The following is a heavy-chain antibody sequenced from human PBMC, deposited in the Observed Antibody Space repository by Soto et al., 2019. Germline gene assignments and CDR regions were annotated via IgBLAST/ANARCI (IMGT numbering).Heavy chain of an antibody. CDR1: GFSFENYA. Sequence: GGSLRLSCAASGFSFENYAMHGVRQAPGKGLEWVSGISWHSGNLGYADSVRGRFTISRDNAKNSLYLQMNSLRPEDTGLYYCAKDKVYSNYEHYFDYWGQGTLVTVSS. D-gene: IGHD4-4*01. V-gene: IGHV3-9*01. CDR2: ISWHSGNL. CDR3: AKDKVYSNYEHYFDY. J-gene: IGHJ4*02.